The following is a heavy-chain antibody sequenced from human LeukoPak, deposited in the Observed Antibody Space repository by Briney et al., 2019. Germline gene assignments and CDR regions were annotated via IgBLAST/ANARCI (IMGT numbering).Heavy chain of an antibody. CDR3: ASATLRCSGGSCYEMDV. J-gene: IGHJ6*04. CDR1: GGTFSSFV. D-gene: IGHD2-15*01. V-gene: IGHV1-69*06. Sequence: SVKVSCKASGGTFSSFVISWVRQAPGQGLEWMGGIIPLFGTANYAQKFQGRVTIIADKSTSTAYMELSSLRSEDTAVYYCASATLRCSGGSCYEMDVWGKGTTVTVSS. CDR2: IIPLFGTA.